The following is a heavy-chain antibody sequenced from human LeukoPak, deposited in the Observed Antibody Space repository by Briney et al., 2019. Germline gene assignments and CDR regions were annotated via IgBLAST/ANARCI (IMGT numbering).Heavy chain of an antibody. CDR2: IIPILGIA. CDR1: GGTFSSYG. CDR3: ARDATLDY. Sequence: ASVKVSCKASGGTFSSYGISWVRQAPGQWLEWMGRIIPILGIANYAQKFQGRVTITADKSTSTAYMELSSLRSEDTAVYYCARDATLDYWGQGTLVTVSS. V-gene: IGHV1-69*04. J-gene: IGHJ4*02.